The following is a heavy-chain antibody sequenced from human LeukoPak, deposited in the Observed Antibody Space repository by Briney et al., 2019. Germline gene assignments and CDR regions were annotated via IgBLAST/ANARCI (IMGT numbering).Heavy chain of an antibody. V-gene: IGHV3-23*01. J-gene: IGHJ5*02. CDR2: ISGSGGST. Sequence: GGSLRLSCAASGFTLTNYVMSWVRQAPGKGLEWVSAISGSGGSTYYADSVKGRFTISRDNSKNTLYLQMNSLRAEDTAVYYCAKGYSSAPGWFDPWGQGTLVTVSS. D-gene: IGHD6-19*01. CDR1: GFTLTNYV. CDR3: AKGYSSAPGWFDP.